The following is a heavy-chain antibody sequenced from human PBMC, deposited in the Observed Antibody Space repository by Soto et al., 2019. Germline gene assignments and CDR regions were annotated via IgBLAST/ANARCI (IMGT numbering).Heavy chain of an antibody. D-gene: IGHD3-3*01. CDR2: ISGTGVST. J-gene: IGHJ6*02. CDR3: AKNRDGDYYTGTDV. Sequence: EVQLLESGGDVVQPGGSLRLSCAASGFTFSSHAISWVRQAPGKGLEWVSAISGTGVSTFYADSVKGRFTISRDNSKNTLYLQMNSLRFEDTAIYYCAKNRDGDYYTGTDVWGQGTTVTVSS. V-gene: IGHV3-23*01. CDR1: GFTFSSHA.